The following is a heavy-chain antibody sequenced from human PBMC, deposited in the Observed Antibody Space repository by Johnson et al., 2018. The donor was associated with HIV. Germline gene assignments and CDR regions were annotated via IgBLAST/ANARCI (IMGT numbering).Heavy chain of an antibody. CDR3: ARDFNSGSPDGAFDI. J-gene: IGHJ3*02. V-gene: IGHV3-20*04. CDR2: ISWNGGRT. CDR1: GFTFSSYE. D-gene: IGHD4-23*01. Sequence: EQLVESGGGVVRPGGSLRLSCAASGFTFSSYEMNWVRQAPGKGLEWVSGISWNGGRTIYADSLKGRLTISRDNAKNSLYLQMNGLRAEDTALYYCARDFNSGSPDGAFDIWGQGTMVTVSS.